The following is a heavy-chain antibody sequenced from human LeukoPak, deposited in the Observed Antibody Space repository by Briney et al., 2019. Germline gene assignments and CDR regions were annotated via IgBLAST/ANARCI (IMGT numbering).Heavy chain of an antibody. D-gene: IGHD3-9*01. CDR3: AKPHDILTEAFDY. CDR1: GLIFSSYS. J-gene: IGHJ4*02. Sequence: GGSLRLSCTASGLIFSSYSMHWVRQAPGKGLEFVSAISSNGGSTYYANSVKGRFTISRDTSKNTLYLQMGSLRAEDMAVYYCAKPHDILTEAFDYWGQGTLVTVSS. V-gene: IGHV3-64*01. CDR2: ISSNGGST.